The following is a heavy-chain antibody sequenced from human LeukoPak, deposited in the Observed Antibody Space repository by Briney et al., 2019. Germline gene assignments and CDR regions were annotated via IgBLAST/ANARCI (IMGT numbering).Heavy chain of an antibody. Sequence: ASVTVSCKASRYTFTSYYMHWVRQAPGQGLEWMGIINPSGGSTSYAQKFQGRVTMTRDTSTSTVYMELSSLRSEDTAVYYCARMNYDFWSTYPFYFDYWGQGTLVTVSS. V-gene: IGHV1-46*01. CDR2: INPSGGST. CDR3: ARMNYDFWSTYPFYFDY. J-gene: IGHJ4*02. D-gene: IGHD3-3*01. CDR1: RYTFTSYY.